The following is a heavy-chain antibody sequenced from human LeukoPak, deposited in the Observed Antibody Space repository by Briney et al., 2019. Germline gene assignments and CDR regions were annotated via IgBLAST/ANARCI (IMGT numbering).Heavy chain of an antibody. Sequence: GASVKVSCKASGYTFTGYYMHWVRQAPGQGLEWMGRINPNSGGTNYAPKFQGRVTMTRDTSISTAYMELSRLRSDDTAVYYCASEPRYYYDSSGYYYWGQGTLVTVSS. J-gene: IGHJ4*02. V-gene: IGHV1-2*06. CDR3: ASEPRYYYDSSGYYY. CDR2: INPNSGGT. CDR1: GYTFTGYY. D-gene: IGHD3-22*01.